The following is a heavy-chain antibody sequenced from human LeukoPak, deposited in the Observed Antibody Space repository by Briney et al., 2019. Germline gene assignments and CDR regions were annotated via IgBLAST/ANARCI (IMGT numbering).Heavy chain of an antibody. CDR3: ARGRAAEV. J-gene: IGHJ3*01. Sequence: GGSLRLACAASGFTFSSYWMHWVGQAPGKGLVWVARINTDGSSTSYADSVMGRFTISRDNANTTLYLQMNSLRAEDTAVYYCARGRAAEVWGQGTMVTVSS. CDR2: INTDGSST. V-gene: IGHV3-74*01. CDR1: GFTFSSYW. D-gene: IGHD2-15*01.